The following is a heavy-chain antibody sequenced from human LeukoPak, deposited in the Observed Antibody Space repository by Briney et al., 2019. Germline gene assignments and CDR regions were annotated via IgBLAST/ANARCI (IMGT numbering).Heavy chain of an antibody. Sequence: SETLSLTCTVSGGSISSYYWSRIRQPPGKGLEWIGYIYYSGSTNYNPSLKSRVTISVDTSKNQFSLKLGSVTAADTAVYYCARVWRGYYYMDVWGKGTTVTVSS. J-gene: IGHJ6*03. CDR3: ARVWRGYYYMDV. CDR1: GGSISSYY. V-gene: IGHV4-59*01. CDR2: IYYSGST.